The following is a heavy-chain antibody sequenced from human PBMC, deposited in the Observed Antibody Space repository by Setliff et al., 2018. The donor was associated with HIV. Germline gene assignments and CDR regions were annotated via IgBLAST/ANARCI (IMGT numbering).Heavy chain of an antibody. CDR3: ARDRGSGWYGYFQQ. Sequence: PSETLSLTCTVSGGSISSYYWSWIRQPPGKGLEWIGYMCHNENGVTTNQNPSLKSRVVMYLDRTKNEFSLSLFSTTTADTAVYYCARDRGSGWYGYFQQWGQGSQVTVSS. CDR2: MCHNENGVTT. J-gene: IGHJ1*01. D-gene: IGHD6-19*01. CDR1: GGSISSYY. V-gene: IGHV4-59*01.